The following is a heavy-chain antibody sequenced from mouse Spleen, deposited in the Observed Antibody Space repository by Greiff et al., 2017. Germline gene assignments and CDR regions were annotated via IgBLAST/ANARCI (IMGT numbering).Heavy chain of an antibody. CDR1: GFAFSSYD. CDR2: ISSGGGST. D-gene: IGHD2-3*01. CDR3: ARHLDGFDY. Sequence: EVQVVESGGGLVKPGGSLKLSCAASGFAFSSYDMSWVRQTPEKRLEWVAYISSGGGSTYYPDTVKGRFTISRDNAKNTLYLLMSSLKSEDTAMYYCARHLDGFDYWGQGTTLTVSS. J-gene: IGHJ2*01. V-gene: IGHV5-12-1*01.